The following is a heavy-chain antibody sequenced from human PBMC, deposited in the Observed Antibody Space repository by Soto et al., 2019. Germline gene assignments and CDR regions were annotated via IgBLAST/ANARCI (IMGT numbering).Heavy chain of an antibody. Sequence: SETLSFTCTVSGVSVSSGRYYWSSIRQPPGKGLEWIVYIYYSGSTNYNPSLKSRVTISVDTSKNQFSLKLSSVTAADTAVYYCASNLEYSSSYYFDYWGQGTLVTVSS. V-gene: IGHV4-61*01. CDR2: IYYSGST. CDR1: GVSVSSGRYY. CDR3: ASNLEYSSSYYFDY. D-gene: IGHD6-6*01. J-gene: IGHJ4*02.